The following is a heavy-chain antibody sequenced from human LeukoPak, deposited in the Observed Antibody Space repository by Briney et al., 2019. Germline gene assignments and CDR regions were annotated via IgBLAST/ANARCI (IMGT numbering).Heavy chain of an antibody. Sequence: AGRSLRLSCAASGFTFSSYGMHWVRQARGKGLEWVSVISYDGSNKYYAASVKGRFTISRDNSKNTLYLQMNSLRAEDTAVYYCAKESYSTSWQLDSWGQGTLVTVSS. J-gene: IGHJ4*02. CDR3: AKESYSTSWQLDS. V-gene: IGHV3-30*18. CDR1: GFTFSSYG. CDR2: ISYDGSNK. D-gene: IGHD6-13*01.